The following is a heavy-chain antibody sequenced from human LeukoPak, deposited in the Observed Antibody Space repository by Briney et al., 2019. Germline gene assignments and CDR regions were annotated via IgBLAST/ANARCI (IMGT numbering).Heavy chain of an antibody. CDR2: INHSGST. CDR1: GGSFSGYY. CDR3: ARHPIRGIIVGATYDY. D-gene: IGHD1-26*01. J-gene: IGHJ4*02. Sequence: PSETLSLTCAVYGGSFSGYYWSWIRQPPGKGLEWIGEINHSGSTNYNPSLKSRVTISVDTSKNQFSLKLSSVTAADTAVYYCARHPIRGIIVGATYDYWGQGTLVTVSS. V-gene: IGHV4-34*01.